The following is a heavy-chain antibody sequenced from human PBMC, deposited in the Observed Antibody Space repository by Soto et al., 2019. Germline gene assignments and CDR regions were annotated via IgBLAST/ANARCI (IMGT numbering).Heavy chain of an antibody. CDR3: ARDSAARATTCDY. Sequence: QVQLVESGGGVVQPGRSLRLSCAASGFTFSSYGMHWVRQAPGKGLEWVAVISYDGSNKYYADSVKGRFTISRDNSKNTLYLQMNSLRAEDTAVYYCARDSAARATTCDYWGQGTLVTVSS. D-gene: IGHD1-26*01. V-gene: IGHV3-30*03. J-gene: IGHJ4*02. CDR1: GFTFSSYG. CDR2: ISYDGSNK.